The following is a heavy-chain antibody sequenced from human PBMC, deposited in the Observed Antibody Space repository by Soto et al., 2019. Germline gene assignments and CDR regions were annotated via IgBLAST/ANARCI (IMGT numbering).Heavy chain of an antibody. Sequence: PGGSLRLSCAASGFTFSSYGMHWARQAPGKGLEWVAVIWYDGSNKYYADSVKGRFTISRDNSKNTLYLQMNSLRAEDTAVYYCAREYRSGGSCSAPYGMDVWGQGTTVTVSS. CDR3: AREYRSGGSCSAPYGMDV. CDR1: GFTFSSYG. D-gene: IGHD2-15*01. J-gene: IGHJ6*02. CDR2: IWYDGSNK. V-gene: IGHV3-33*01.